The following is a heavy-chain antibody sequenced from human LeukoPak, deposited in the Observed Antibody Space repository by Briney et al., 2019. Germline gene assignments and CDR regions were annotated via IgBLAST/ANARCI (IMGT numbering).Heavy chain of an antibody. CDR2: ISSSGGTI. CDR1: EFTFSSYE. D-gene: IGHD6-6*01. CDR3: ARMRPELDY. J-gene: IGHJ4*02. V-gene: IGHV3-48*03. Sequence: GGSLRLSCAASEFTFSSYEMNWVRQAPGKGLEWISYISSSGGTIYYADSVKGRFTISRDNAKNSVYLQMNSLRAEDTAVYYCARMRPELDYWGQGTLVTVSS.